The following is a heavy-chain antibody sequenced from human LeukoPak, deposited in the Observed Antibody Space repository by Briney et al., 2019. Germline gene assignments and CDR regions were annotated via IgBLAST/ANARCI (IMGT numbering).Heavy chain of an antibody. CDR1: GGSISSYF. V-gene: IGHV4-59*01. D-gene: IGHD3-10*01. J-gene: IGHJ3*02. CDR3: AGRVGDIDLLAFDI. CDR2: IYYSGST. Sequence: SETLSLTCTVSGGSISSYFWSWIRQPPGKGLEWIGFIYYSGSTNYNPSLKSRVTISVDTSKKQLSLKLSSVTAADTALYYCAGRVGDIDLLAFDIWGQGTMVTVSS.